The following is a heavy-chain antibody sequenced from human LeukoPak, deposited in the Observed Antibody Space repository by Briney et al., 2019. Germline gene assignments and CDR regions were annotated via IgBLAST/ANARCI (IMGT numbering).Heavy chain of an antibody. J-gene: IGHJ6*04. D-gene: IGHD3-10*01. Sequence: GRSQRLSCAASGFTFSSYAMHWVRQAPGKGLEYVSAINSNGGSTYYADSVKGRFTISRDNSKNTLYLQMSSLRAEDTAVYYCVIHGSGSYVDSYYGMDVWGKGTTVTVSS. CDR1: GFTFSSYA. V-gene: IGHV3-64D*06. CDR3: VIHGSGSYVDSYYGMDV. CDR2: INSNGGST.